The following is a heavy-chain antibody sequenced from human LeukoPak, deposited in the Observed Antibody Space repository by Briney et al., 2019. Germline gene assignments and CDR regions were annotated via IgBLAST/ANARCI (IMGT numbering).Heavy chain of an antibody. Sequence: GASAKVSCKASGGTFSSYTISWVRQAPGQGLEWMGRIIPILGIANYAQKFQGRVTITADKSTSTAYMELSSLRSEDTAVYYCASRPYCSSTSCLPDYWGQGTLVTVSS. J-gene: IGHJ4*02. V-gene: IGHV1-69*02. CDR3: ASRPYCSSTSCLPDY. D-gene: IGHD2-2*01. CDR1: GGTFSSYT. CDR2: IIPILGIA.